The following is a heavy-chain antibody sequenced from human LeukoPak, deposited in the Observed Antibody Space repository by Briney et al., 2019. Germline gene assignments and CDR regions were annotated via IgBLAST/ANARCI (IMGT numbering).Heavy chain of an antibody. CDR3: ARGGGAEAFDI. Sequence: PGGSLRLSCAASGFTFSSYAMHWVRQAPGKGLEWVAVISYDGSNKYYADSVKGRFTISRDNSKNTLYLQMNSLRVEDTAVYYCARGGGAEAFDIWGQGTMVTVSS. J-gene: IGHJ3*02. CDR1: GFTFSSYA. D-gene: IGHD2-21*01. CDR2: ISYDGSNK. V-gene: IGHV3-30*14.